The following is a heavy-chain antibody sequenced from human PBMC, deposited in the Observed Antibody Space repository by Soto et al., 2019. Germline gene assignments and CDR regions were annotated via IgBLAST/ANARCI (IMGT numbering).Heavy chain of an antibody. D-gene: IGHD4-17*01. V-gene: IGHV3-23*01. CDR1: GFTFSSYA. CDR3: AKRTVGWYFDL. J-gene: IGHJ2*01. CDR2: ISGSGGST. Sequence: EVQLLESGGGLVQPGGSLRLSCAASGFTFSSYAMNWVRQAPGKGLEWVSVISGSGGSTYYADAVKGRFTISRDNSKNTLYLQMNRLRAEDPAVYYCAKRTVGWYFDLWGRGTLVTVSS.